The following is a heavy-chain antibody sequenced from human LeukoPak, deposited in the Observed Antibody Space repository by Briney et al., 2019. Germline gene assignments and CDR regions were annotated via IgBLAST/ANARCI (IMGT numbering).Heavy chain of an antibody. Sequence: SVKVACKASGGTFSSYAISWVRQAPGQGLEWMGGIIPIFGTANYAQKFQGRVTITTDESTSTAYMELSSLRSEDTAVYYCARGKASVVASRGNWFDPWGQGTLVTVSS. V-gene: IGHV1-69*05. J-gene: IGHJ5*02. D-gene: IGHD2-15*01. CDR1: GGTFSSYA. CDR3: ARGKASVVASRGNWFDP. CDR2: IIPIFGTA.